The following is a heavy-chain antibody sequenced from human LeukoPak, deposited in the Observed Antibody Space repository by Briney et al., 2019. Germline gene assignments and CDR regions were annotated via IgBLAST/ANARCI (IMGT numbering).Heavy chain of an antibody. J-gene: IGHJ6*03. CDR1: GFTFSRYW. CDR3: ARQRYMDV. Sequence: GGSLRLSCAASGFTFSRYWMSWVRQAPGKGLEWVANINEDGSEKIYVDFVKGRFTISRDNAKNSLYLQMNSLRGEGRAVYYCARQRYMDVWGKGTTVTVSS. V-gene: IGHV3-7*01. CDR2: INEDGSEK.